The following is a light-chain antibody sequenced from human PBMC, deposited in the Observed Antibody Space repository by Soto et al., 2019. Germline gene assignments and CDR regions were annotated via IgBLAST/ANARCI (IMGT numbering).Light chain of an antibody. CDR3: QQYGSSPPYT. Sequence: EVVLTHSPGTLSLSPGERATLSYRASQSVSNNYLAWYQQKPGQSPKLLIFGSSDRATGIPDRFSGSGSGTDFTLTISSLEPEDFAVYYCQQYGSSPPYTFGQGTKLEIK. CDR1: QSVSNNY. V-gene: IGKV3-20*01. CDR2: GSS. J-gene: IGKJ2*01.